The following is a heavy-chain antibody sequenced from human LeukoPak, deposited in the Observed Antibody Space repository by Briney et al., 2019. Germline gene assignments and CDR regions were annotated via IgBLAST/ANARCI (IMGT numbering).Heavy chain of an antibody. Sequence: PSETLSLTCTVSGGSISSYYWSWIRQPPGKGLEWIGYIYYSGSTNYDPSLKSRVTISVDTSKNQFSLKLSSVTAADTAVYYCARDRPGSDFWSGYYIYQPSDFDYWGQGTLVTVSS. CDR2: IYYSGST. CDR1: GGSISSYY. J-gene: IGHJ4*02. CDR3: ARDRPGSDFWSGYYIYQPSDFDY. V-gene: IGHV4-59*12. D-gene: IGHD3-3*01.